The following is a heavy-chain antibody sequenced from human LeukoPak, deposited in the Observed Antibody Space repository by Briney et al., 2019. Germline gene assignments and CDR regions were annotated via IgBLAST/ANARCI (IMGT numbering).Heavy chain of an antibody. CDR2: INGSGGRT. V-gene: IGHV3-23*01. CDR1: GFNFYNYG. D-gene: IGHD5-12*01. Sequence: GGTLRLSCAASGFNFYNYGISWVRQAPGKGLEWLTGINGSGGRTYYADSVRGRFIVSRDNSQNTVNLEIHSLRAEDTAIYYCARHREWLRLGTDYYMDVWGKGTTVTVSS. J-gene: IGHJ6*03. CDR3: ARHREWLRLGTDYYMDV.